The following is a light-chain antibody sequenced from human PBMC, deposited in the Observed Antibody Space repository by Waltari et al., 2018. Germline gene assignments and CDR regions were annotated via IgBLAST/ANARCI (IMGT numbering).Light chain of an antibody. CDR1: SGCIGSNY. CDR3: QSYDGIYWI. V-gene: IGLV6-57*03. CDR2: EDY. J-gene: IGLJ2*01. Sequence: NFMLTQPHSVSESPGKTVTISCTRSSGCIGSNYVQGSQQLPGSAPTTVIYEDYQRPSGVPDLFSGSIDSSSNSASLTISGLKTEDEADYYCQSYDGIYWIFGGGTKLTVL.